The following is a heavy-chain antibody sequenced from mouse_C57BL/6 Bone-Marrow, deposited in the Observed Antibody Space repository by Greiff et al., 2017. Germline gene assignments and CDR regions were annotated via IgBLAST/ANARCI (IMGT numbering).Heavy chain of an antibody. V-gene: IGHV1-54*01. D-gene: IGHD1-1*01. Sequence: QVQLQQSGAELVRPGTSVKVSCKASGYAFTNYLIEWVKQRPGQGLEWIGVINPGSGGTNYNEKFKGKATLTADKSSSTAYMQLSSLTSEDSAVYFCARWEVVADWYFEVWGTGTTVTVSS. CDR1: GYAFTNYL. CDR3: ARWEVVADWYFEV. J-gene: IGHJ1*03. CDR2: INPGSGGT.